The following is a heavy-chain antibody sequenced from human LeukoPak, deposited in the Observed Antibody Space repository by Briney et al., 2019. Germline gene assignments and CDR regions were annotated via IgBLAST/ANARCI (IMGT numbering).Heavy chain of an antibody. D-gene: IGHD3-22*01. CDR2: INPNRGAT. CDR1: GYTFSGYY. CDR3: ARGIGAASSGYLVY. V-gene: IGHV1-2*02. Sequence: ASVKVSCKASGYTFSGYYIHWVRQAPGQGLEWMGLINPNRGATHFAQNFQGRVTMTRDTSISTAYMELSSLRSDDTAVYYCARGIGAASSGYLVYWGQGTLVTVSS. J-gene: IGHJ4*02.